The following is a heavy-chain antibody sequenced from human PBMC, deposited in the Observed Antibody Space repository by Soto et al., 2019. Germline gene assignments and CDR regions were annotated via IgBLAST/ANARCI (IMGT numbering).Heavy chain of an antibody. J-gene: IGHJ4*02. CDR1: GASISNYY. CDR2: IYYTGTT. Sequence: SETLSLTCTVSGASISNYYWSWIRQPPGKGLEWIGYIYYTGTTNYNPSLKSRVTISVDTSKNQFSLNLSSMTAADTAVYYCARRDYGGNLADWGQGTLVTVSS. CDR3: ARRDYGGNLAD. V-gene: IGHV4-59*01. D-gene: IGHD4-17*01.